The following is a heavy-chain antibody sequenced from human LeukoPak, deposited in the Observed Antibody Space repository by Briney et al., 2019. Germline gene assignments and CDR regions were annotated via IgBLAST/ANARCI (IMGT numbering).Heavy chain of an antibody. J-gene: IGHJ6*04. D-gene: IGHD3-10*02. V-gene: IGHV3-48*03. CDR2: ISSSGINI. CDR1: GFTFSSYE. Sequence: GGSLRLSCAASGFTFSSYEMNWVRQAPGQGLEWVSYISSSGINIYYADSVKGRFTMSRDNAKNSLYLQMNSLRAEDTAVYYCAELGITMIGGVWGKGTTVTISS. CDR3: AELGITMIGGV.